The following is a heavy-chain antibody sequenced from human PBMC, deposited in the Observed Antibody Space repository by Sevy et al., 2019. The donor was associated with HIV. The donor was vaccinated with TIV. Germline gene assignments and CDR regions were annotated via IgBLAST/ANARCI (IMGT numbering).Heavy chain of an antibody. CDR1: GFTFSSYS. D-gene: IGHD2-15*01. CDR3: TRANLEYCSGGSCSTFGF. CDR2: IDKNSGTI. V-gene: IGHV3-48*02. J-gene: IGHJ4*02. Sequence: GGSLRLSCAASGFTFSSYSMNWVRQAPGKELEWVSYIDKNSGTIYYADSVKGRFLISRDNAKNSLSLQMNGLRDEDTAVYYCTRANLEYCSGGSCSTFGFWGQGTLVTVSS.